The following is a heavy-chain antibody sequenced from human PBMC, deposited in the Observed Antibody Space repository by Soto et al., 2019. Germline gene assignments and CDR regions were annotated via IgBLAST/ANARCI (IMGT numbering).Heavy chain of an antibody. CDR3: AGPRSGPNFYY. J-gene: IGHJ4*02. D-gene: IGHD5-12*01. Sequence: SETLSLTCTVSGGSISSSSYYWGWIRQPPGKGLEWIGSIYYSGSTYYNPSLKSRVTISVDTSKNQFSLKLSSVTAADTAVYYCAGPRSGPNFYYWGQGTLVTVSS. V-gene: IGHV4-39*01. CDR1: GGSISSSSYY. CDR2: IYYSGST.